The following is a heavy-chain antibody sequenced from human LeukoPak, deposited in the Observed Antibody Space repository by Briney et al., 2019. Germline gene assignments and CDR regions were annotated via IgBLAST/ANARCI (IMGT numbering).Heavy chain of an antibody. CDR1: GYTFTGYY. CDR3: ARDQGGYYSSSWVFDY. J-gene: IGHJ4*02. D-gene: IGHD6-13*01. CDR2: INPNSGGT. V-gene: IGHV1-2*02. Sequence: ASVKVSCKASGYTFTGYYMHWVRQAPGRGLEWMGWINPNSGGTNFAQNFQGRATMTRDTSISTAYMELSRLRSDDTAVYYCARDQGGYYSSSWVFDYWGQGTLVTVSS.